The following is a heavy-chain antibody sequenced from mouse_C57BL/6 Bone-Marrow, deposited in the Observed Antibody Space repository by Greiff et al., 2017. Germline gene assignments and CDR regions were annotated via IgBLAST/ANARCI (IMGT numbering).Heavy chain of an antibody. D-gene: IGHD2-3*01. V-gene: IGHV2-9-1*01. J-gene: IGHJ3*01. Sequence: QVQLKESGPGLVAPSQSLSITCTVSGFSLTSYAISWVRQPPGKGLEWLGVIWTGGGTNYTSALKSSLSISKDNFKSKVILKMNSLQTKDTDRDYYARKRGYYDWGWCAYWGQGTLVTVSA. CDR3: ARKRGYYDWGWCAY. CDR1: GFSLTSYA. CDR2: IWTGGGT.